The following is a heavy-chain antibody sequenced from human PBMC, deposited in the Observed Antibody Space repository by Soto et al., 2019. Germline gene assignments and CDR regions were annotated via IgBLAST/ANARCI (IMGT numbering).Heavy chain of an antibody. CDR1: GFRFSGSD. Sequence: GGSLRLSCAASGFRFSGSDMHWVRQASGEGLEWVGRIKTKAESYATALAASVKGRFSMSRDDSKNTAYLEMNSLKTEDTAVYYCTRRDCSGGNCYSDFDFWGQGALVTDS. J-gene: IGHJ4*02. D-gene: IGHD2-15*01. CDR2: IKTKAESYAT. CDR3: TRRDCSGGNCYSDFDF. V-gene: IGHV3-73*01.